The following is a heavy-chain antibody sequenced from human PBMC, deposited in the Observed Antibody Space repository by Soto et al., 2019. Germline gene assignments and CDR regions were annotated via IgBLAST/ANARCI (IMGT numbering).Heavy chain of an antibody. CDR1: GGTFSSYA. CDR2: IIPIFGTA. J-gene: IGHJ3*02. D-gene: IGHD3-22*01. Sequence: ASVKVSCKASGGTFSSYAISWVRQAPGQGLEWMGGIIPIFGTANYAQKFQGRVTITADESTSTAYMELSSLRSEDTAVYYCARASYYYDSSGFRGAFDIWGQGTMVTVSS. V-gene: IGHV1-69*13. CDR3: ARASYYYDSSGFRGAFDI.